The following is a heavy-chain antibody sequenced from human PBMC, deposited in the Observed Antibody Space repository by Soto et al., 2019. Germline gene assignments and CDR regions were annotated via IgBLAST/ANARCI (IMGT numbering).Heavy chain of an antibody. CDR3: AKYCSGGSCYWGAPDAFDI. D-gene: IGHD2-15*01. CDR1: GYTFTSYG. CDR2: ISAYNGNT. Sequence: GASVKVSCKASGYTFTSYGISWVRQAPGQGLEWMGWISAYNGNTNYAQKLQGRVTMTTDTSTSTAYMELRSLRSDGTAVYYCAKYCSGGSCYWGAPDAFDIWGQGTMVTVSS. V-gene: IGHV1-18*01. J-gene: IGHJ3*02.